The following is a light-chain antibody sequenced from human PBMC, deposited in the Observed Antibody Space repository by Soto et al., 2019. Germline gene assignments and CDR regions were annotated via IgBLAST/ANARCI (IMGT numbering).Light chain of an antibody. J-gene: IGKJ5*01. CDR1: ERLSSVY. V-gene: IGKV3-20*01. CDR2: GAS. Sequence: EIVLTQSPGTLSLSPGERATLSCRASERLSSVYLAWYQQRPGQPPRLIIYGASNRATGIPDRFSVIVSGTDFPLIINRLEPEDVAIYYCQQYGGSPRITFGQGTRLEI. CDR3: QQYGGSPRIT.